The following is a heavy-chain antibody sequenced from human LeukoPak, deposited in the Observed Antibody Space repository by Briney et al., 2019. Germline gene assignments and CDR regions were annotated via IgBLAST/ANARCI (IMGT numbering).Heavy chain of an antibody. D-gene: IGHD6-19*01. CDR3: AEGTGGEQWTASDY. J-gene: IGHJ4*02. Sequence: TGGSLRLSCAASGFTFSSYGMHWVRQAPGKGLEWVAVISYDGSNKYYADSVKGRFTISRDNSKNTLYLQMNSLRAEDTAVYYCAEGTGGEQWTASDYWGQGTLVTVSS. CDR2: ISYDGSNK. V-gene: IGHV3-30*18. CDR1: GFTFSSYG.